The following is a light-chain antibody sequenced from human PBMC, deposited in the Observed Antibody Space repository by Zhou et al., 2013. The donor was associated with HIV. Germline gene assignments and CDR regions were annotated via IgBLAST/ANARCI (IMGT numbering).Light chain of an antibody. CDR3: GTWDSSLSAVV. V-gene: IGLV1-51*01. CDR1: NSNVGTHF. Sequence: QSVLTQPPSVSAAPGQRVTISCSGSNSNVGTHFVSWYQQLPGTAPKLLIYDNNKRPSGIPDRFSGSKSGTSATLGITGLQTGDEAVYYCGTWDSSLSAVVFGGGTKADRP. CDR2: DNN. J-gene: IGLJ2*01.